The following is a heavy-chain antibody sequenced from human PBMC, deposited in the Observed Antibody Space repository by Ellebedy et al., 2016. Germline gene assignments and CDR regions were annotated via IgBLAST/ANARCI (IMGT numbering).Heavy chain of an antibody. Sequence: GGSLRLXXAASGFTFSRYAMTLVRQAPGKGLEWVSGISGSGGNTYYADLVKGRFTISRDNSKNTLFLQMNSLRAEDTAVYYCAKDGLGWAAAGKFDYWGQGSLVTVSS. D-gene: IGHD6-13*01. CDR3: AKDGLGWAAAGKFDY. CDR1: GFTFSRYA. V-gene: IGHV3-23*01. J-gene: IGHJ4*02. CDR2: ISGSGGNT.